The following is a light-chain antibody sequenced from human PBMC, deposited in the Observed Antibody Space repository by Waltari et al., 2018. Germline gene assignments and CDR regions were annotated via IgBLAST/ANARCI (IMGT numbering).Light chain of an antibody. V-gene: IGKV1-16*02. Sequence: DIQMTQSPSSLSASVGDRVTITCRASQPITNSLSWFQQKSGEAPKSLIYGASNLQGVLPSKFSGSAYATDFTLTISRLQPEDFATYYCLQYNSYPRTFGPGTKVEIK. J-gene: IGKJ1*01. CDR2: GAS. CDR3: LQYNSYPRT. CDR1: QPITNS.